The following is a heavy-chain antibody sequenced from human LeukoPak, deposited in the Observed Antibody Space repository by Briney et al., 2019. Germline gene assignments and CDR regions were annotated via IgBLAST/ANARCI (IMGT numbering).Heavy chain of an antibody. CDR1: GFTFSSYE. CDR2: ISSSGSTI. Sequence: PGGSLRLSCAASGFTFSSYEMNWVRQAPGKGLEWVSYISSSGSTIYYADSVKGRFTISRDNSRNTVYLQINSLRAEDTAVYYCGKTTVGYSSGQKPAWPVDYWGQGTLVTVSS. D-gene: IGHD5-18*01. CDR3: GKTTVGYSSGQKPAWPVDY. V-gene: IGHV3-48*03. J-gene: IGHJ4*02.